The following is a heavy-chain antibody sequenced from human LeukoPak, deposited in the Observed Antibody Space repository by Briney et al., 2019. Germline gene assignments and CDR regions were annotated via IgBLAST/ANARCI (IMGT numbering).Heavy chain of an antibody. CDR3: VREGTPGRQFFDL. J-gene: IGHJ2*01. D-gene: IGHD6-19*01. Sequence: GGSLRLSCEASGFSVSSNYMSWVRQAPGKGLEWVSVIHSDGTTYYADSVRGRFTISTDNFKNSLFLQMNSMGADDTAVYYCVREGTPGRQFFDLWGRGTLVTVSS. V-gene: IGHV3-53*01. CDR2: IHSDGTT. CDR1: GFSVSSNY.